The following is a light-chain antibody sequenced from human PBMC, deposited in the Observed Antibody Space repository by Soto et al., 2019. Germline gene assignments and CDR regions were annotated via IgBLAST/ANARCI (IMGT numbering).Light chain of an antibody. CDR3: QSYDSRLSALI. CDR1: SSDVGGYNY. Sequence: QSVLTQPPSASGSPGQSVTISCTGTSSDVGGYNYVSWYQQHPGKAPKLMIYEVSKRPSGVPDRFSGSKSGNTASLTVSGLQAEDEADYYCQSYDSRLSALIFGGGTQLTVL. V-gene: IGLV2-8*01. CDR2: EVS. J-gene: IGLJ2*01.